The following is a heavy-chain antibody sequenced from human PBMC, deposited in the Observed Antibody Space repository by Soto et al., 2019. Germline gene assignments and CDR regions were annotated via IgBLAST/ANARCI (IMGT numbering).Heavy chain of an antibody. CDR2: IYHSGST. D-gene: IGHD3-10*01. CDR3: ARDKRWFGELLYYYYGMDV. CDR1: CYSISSGYY. V-gene: IGHV4-38-2*02. Sequence: SETLSLTCAVSCYSISSGYYWGWIRQPPGKGLEWIGSIYHSGSTYYNPSLKSRVTISVDTSKNQFSLKLSSVTAADTAVYYCARDKRWFGELLYYYYGMDVWGQGTTVTVSS. J-gene: IGHJ6*02.